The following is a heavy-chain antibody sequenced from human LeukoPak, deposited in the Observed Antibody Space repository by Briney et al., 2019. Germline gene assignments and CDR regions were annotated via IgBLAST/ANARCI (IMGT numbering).Heavy chain of an antibody. V-gene: IGHV3-7*01. Sequence: GGSLRLSCAASGFTFSSYWMSWVRQAPGKGLEWVANIKQDGSEKYYVDSVKGRFTISRDNAKNSLYLQMNSLRAEDTAVYYCARDRDIVVVPAAMPDYWGQGTLVTVSS. CDR2: IKQDGSEK. CDR1: GFTFSSYW. J-gene: IGHJ4*02. CDR3: ARDRDIVVVPAAMPDY. D-gene: IGHD2-2*01.